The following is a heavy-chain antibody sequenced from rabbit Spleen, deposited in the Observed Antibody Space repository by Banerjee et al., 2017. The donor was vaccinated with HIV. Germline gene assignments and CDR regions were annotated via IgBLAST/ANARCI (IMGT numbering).Heavy chain of an antibody. J-gene: IGHJ4*01. V-gene: IGHV1S7*01. CDR2: IDVGEGNT. CDR1: GFDFRRYY. D-gene: IGHD4-2*01. CDR3: ARGGYGGHIYAMGL. Sequence: QVKETGGGLVQPGGSLTLSCKASGFDFRRYYLTWVRQAPGKGLEWIGIIDVGEGNTDYASWVNGRFTISSDNAQNTVDLQMSGLTAADTATYFCARGGYGGHIYAMGLWGPGTLVTVS.